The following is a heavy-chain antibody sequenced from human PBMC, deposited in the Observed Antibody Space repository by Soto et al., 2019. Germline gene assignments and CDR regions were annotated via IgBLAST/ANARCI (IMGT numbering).Heavy chain of an antibody. D-gene: IGHD4-17*01. CDR3: AKHNGDSPFDC. J-gene: IGHJ4*02. V-gene: IGHV3-30*18. Sequence: QVQLVESGGGVVQPGRSLRLSCAASGFTFSSYGMHWVRQAPGKGLEWVAVISYDGSNKYYADSVKGRFTISRDNSKNTLYLQMNSLRAEDTAVYYCAKHNGDSPFDCWGQGTLVTVSS. CDR2: ISYDGSNK. CDR1: GFTFSSYG.